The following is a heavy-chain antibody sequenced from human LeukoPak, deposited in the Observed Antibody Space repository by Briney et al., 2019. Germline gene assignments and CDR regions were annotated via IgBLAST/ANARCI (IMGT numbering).Heavy chain of an antibody. J-gene: IGHJ4*02. D-gene: IGHD3-22*01. CDR2: INHSGST. Sequence: PSETLSLTCAVYGGSFSGYYWSWIRQPPGKGLEWIGEINHSGSTNYNPSLKSRVTISVDTSKNQFSLKLSSVTAADRAVYYCARHSFHYDSSGYYYFFDYWGQGTLVTVSS. V-gene: IGHV4-34*01. CDR3: ARHSFHYDSSGYYYFFDY. CDR1: GGSFSGYY.